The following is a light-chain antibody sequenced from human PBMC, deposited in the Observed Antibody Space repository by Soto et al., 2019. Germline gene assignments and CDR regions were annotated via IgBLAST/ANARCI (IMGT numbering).Light chain of an antibody. Sequence: IVMAQSPATLSMSPWERATLSCRASQSVRSNLAWYQQKPGQAPRLLIYGVSTRATGVPTRFSGSVSGTEFTLTISSLQSEDFAVYYCQQYNNWPPTFGQGTKVDIK. J-gene: IGKJ1*01. CDR2: GVS. V-gene: IGKV3-15*01. CDR3: QQYNNWPPT. CDR1: QSVRSN.